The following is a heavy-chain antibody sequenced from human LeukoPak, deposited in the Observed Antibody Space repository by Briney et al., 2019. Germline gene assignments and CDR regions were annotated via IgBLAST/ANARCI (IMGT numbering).Heavy chain of an antibody. CDR3: ARDGVYYYDSSGYPDY. Sequence: GGTLRLSCAASGFTFSSYGMSWVRQAPGKGLEWVSAITNSGGSTYYADSVKGRFTISRDNSKNTLYLQMNSLRAEDTAVYYCARDGVYYYDSSGYPDYWGQGTLVTVSS. V-gene: IGHV3-23*01. J-gene: IGHJ4*02. CDR2: ITNSGGST. D-gene: IGHD3-22*01. CDR1: GFTFSSYG.